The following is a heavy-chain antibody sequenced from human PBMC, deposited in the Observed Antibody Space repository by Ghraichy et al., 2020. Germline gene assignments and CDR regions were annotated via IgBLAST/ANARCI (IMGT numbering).Heavy chain of an antibody. D-gene: IGHD3-3*01. CDR2: INHSGST. J-gene: IGHJ4*02. Sequence: SETLSLTCAVYGGSFSGYYWSWIRQPPGKGLEWIGEINHSGSTNYNPSLKSRVTISVDTSKNQFSLKLSSVTAADTAVYYFARVLVFGVVARTGYFDYWGQGTLVTVSS. CDR1: GGSFSGYY. V-gene: IGHV4-34*01. CDR3: ARVLVFGVVARTGYFDY.